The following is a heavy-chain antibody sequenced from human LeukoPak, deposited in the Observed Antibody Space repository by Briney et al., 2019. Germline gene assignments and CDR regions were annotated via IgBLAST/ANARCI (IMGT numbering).Heavy chain of an antibody. V-gene: IGHV1-2*02. CDR1: GYTFTGYY. CDR2: INPNSGGT. Sequence: ASAKVSCEASGYTFTGYYMHWVRQAPGQGLEWMGWINPNSGGTNYAQKFQGRVTMTRDTSISTAYMELSRLRSDGTAVYYCARDDMEWEPTYYFDYWGQGTLVTVSS. CDR3: ARDDMEWEPTYYFDY. J-gene: IGHJ4*02. D-gene: IGHD1-26*01.